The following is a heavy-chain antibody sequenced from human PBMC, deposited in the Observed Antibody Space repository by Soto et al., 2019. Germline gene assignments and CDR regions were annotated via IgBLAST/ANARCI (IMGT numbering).Heavy chain of an antibody. CDR1: GFTFSSYA. V-gene: IGHV3-23*01. Sequence: PGGSLRLSCAASGFTFSSYAMSWVRQAPGKGLEWVSAISGSGGSTYYADSVKGRFTISRDNSKNTLYLQMNGLRAEDTAVYYCADVSSEQWLVFFGYWGQGTLVTVSS. J-gene: IGHJ4*02. D-gene: IGHD6-19*01. CDR2: ISGSGGST. CDR3: ADVSSEQWLVFFGY.